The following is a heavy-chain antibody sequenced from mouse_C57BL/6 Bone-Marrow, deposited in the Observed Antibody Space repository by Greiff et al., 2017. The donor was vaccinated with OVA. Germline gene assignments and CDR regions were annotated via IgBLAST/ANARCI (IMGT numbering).Heavy chain of an antibody. CDR2: IDPSDSDT. Sequence: QVQLQQPGAELVRPGSSVKLSCKASGYTFTSYWMHWVKQRPIQGLEWIGNIDPSDSDTHYNQKFKDKATLTVDKSSSTAYMQLSSLTSEHAAVYYCARYWDNSGTGFAYWGQGTTLTVSA. D-gene: IGHD3-3*01. J-gene: IGHJ2*01. CDR3: ARYWDNSGTGFAY. CDR1: GYTFTSYW. V-gene: IGHV1-52*01.